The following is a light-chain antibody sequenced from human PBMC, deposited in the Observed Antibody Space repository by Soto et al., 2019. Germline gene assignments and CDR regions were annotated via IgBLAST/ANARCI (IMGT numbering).Light chain of an antibody. CDR2: KTS. J-gene: IGKJ4*01. Sequence: DIQMTQSPSTLYASVGDIVTITCRASQSFSTWLAWYQQKPGKAPNLLIYKTSILESGVPSRFSGSGSGTEFTLTISSLQPDDFATYYCQQYNSNPLTFGGGTKVEIK. CDR3: QQYNSNPLT. CDR1: QSFSTW. V-gene: IGKV1-5*03.